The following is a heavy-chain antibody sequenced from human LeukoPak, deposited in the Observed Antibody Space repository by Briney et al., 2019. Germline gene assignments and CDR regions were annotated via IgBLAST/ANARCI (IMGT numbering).Heavy chain of an antibody. Sequence: PGRSLRLSCAASGFTFSSYGMHWVRQAPGKGLEWVAVIWYDGSNKYYADSVKGRFTISRDNSKNTLYLQMNSLRAEDTAVYYCASDRDGKYYYYYYMDVWGKGTTVTVSS. CDR2: IWYDGSNK. CDR1: GFTFSSYG. CDR3: ASDRDGKYYYYYYMDV. D-gene: IGHD1-14*01. J-gene: IGHJ6*03. V-gene: IGHV3-33*01.